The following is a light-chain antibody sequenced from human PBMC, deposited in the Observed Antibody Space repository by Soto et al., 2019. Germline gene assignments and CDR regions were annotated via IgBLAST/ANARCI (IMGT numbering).Light chain of an antibody. CDR3: SSYTTSRTLV. J-gene: IGLJ1*01. Sequence: QSALTQPASVSGSPGQSITISCTGTRLDVGGYDYVSWYQQHPGKAPKLMIFEVTSRPSGVYNRFSGSKSGNTDSLTISGLQPEDEADYYCSSYTTSRTLVFGNGTRS. CDR2: EVT. CDR1: RLDVGGYDY. V-gene: IGLV2-14*03.